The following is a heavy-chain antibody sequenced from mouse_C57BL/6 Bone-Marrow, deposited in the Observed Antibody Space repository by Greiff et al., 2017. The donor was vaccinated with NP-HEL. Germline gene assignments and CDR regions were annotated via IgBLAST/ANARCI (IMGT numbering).Heavy chain of an antibody. CDR2: ISGGGGNT. J-gene: IGHJ4*01. CDR1: GFTFSSYT. Sequence: EVKLVESGGGLVKPGGSLKLSCAASGFTFSSYTMSWVRQTPEKRLEWVATISGGGGNTYYPASVKGRFTISRDNATNTLYLQMSSLRSEDTALYYCARKRFRYYDTSYAIDYWGQGTSVTVSS. CDR3: ARKRFRYYDTSYAIDY. V-gene: IGHV5-9*01. D-gene: IGHD2-4*01.